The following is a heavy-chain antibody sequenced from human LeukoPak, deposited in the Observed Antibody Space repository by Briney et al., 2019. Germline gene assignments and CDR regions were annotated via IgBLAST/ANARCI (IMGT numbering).Heavy chain of an antibody. D-gene: IGHD3-16*01. J-gene: IGHJ4*02. CDR2: IYSDNT. Sequence: GGSLRLSCTVSGFTVSSNSMSWVRQAPGKGLEWVSFIYSDNTHYSDSVKGRFTISRDNSKNTLYLQMNSLRAEDTAVYYCAKDGGQGADYWGQGTLVSVSS. V-gene: IGHV3-53*01. CDR1: GFTVSSNS. CDR3: AKDGGQGADY.